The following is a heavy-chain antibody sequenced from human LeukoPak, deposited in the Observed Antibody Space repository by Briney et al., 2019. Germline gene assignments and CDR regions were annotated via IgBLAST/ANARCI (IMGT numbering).Heavy chain of an antibody. D-gene: IGHD3/OR15-3a*01. Sequence: PGGSLRLSCAASGFSFSTYGMHWVRQAPGKGLEWVTFIRYDGSNKHYAVSVKGRFTISRDNSKSTLYLQMNSLRAEDTAVYYCAKAGLTGLDYWGQGTLVTVSS. J-gene: IGHJ4*02. CDR3: AKAGLTGLDY. CDR1: GFSFSTYG. V-gene: IGHV3-30*02. CDR2: IRYDGSNK.